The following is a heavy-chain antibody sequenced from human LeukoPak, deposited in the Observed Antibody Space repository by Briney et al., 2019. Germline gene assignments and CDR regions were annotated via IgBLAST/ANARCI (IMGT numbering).Heavy chain of an antibody. CDR2: IGVGGGNT. CDR3: AAEIYGGNSDCCTFDF. CDR1: GFTFSSSA. V-gene: IGHV1-58*01. J-gene: IGHJ3*01. D-gene: IGHD4-23*01. Sequence: SVKVSCKASGFTFSSSAVQWVRQARGQGLEWIGWIGVGGGNTNYTQRFQDRVTITRDMSTSTAYMELSSLRSEDTAVYYCAAEIYGGNSDCCTFDFWGPGTPVTVSS.